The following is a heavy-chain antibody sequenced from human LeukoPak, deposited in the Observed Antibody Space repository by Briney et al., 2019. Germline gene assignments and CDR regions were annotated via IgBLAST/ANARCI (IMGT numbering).Heavy chain of an antibody. CDR3: ARTRISGTDYFDY. J-gene: IGHJ4*02. CDR2: IFYTGST. V-gene: IGHV4-59*01. D-gene: IGHD1-7*01. Sequence: PSETLSLTCTVSGGSISSYYWSWIRQPPGKGLEWIGYIFYTGSTNYIPSLKSRVTISVDASKNQFSLKLSSVTAADTAVYYCARTRISGTDYFDYWGQGTLVTVSS. CDR1: GGSISSYY.